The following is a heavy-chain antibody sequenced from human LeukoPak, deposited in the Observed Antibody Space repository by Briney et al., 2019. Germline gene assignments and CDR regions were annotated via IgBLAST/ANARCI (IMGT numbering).Heavy chain of an antibody. Sequence: GGTLRLSCAASGFTFSTYGMSWVRQAPGKGLEWVANIDQVGSEKHFGDAVKGRFTVSRDNAKNSVFLEMNSLTAEDTAVYYCARGTNAYPGSDFWGQGTLVTVSS. V-gene: IGHV3-7*01. D-gene: IGHD1-14*01. CDR2: IDQVGSEK. CDR3: ARGTNAYPGSDF. J-gene: IGHJ4*02. CDR1: GFTFSTYG.